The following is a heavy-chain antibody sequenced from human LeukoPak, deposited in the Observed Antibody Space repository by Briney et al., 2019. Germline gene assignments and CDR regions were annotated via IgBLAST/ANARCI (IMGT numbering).Heavy chain of an antibody. CDR3: ARDATYPPKGFDP. J-gene: IGHJ5*02. CDR2: VYYSGNT. CDR1: GYSISSGYY. Sequence: SETLSLTCSVSGYSISSGYYWGWIRQPPGKGLEWIGSVYYSGNTYYNPSLKSRVTISVDTSKNHFSLKLSSVTAADTAVYYCARDATYPPKGFDPWGQGTLVTVSS. V-gene: IGHV4-38-2*02.